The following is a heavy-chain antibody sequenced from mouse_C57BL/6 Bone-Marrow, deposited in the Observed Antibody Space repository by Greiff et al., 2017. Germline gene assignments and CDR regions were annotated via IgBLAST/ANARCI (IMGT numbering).Heavy chain of an antibody. J-gene: IGHJ2*01. CDR2: IRSKSNNYAT. V-gene: IGHV10-1*01. CDR3: VRADSNFFDY. D-gene: IGHD2-5*01. Sequence: VQLKESGGGLVQPKGSLKLSCAASGFSFNTYAMNWVRQAPGKGLEWVARIRSKSNNYATYYADSVKDRFTNSRDDSESMLYLQMNNLKTEDTAMYYCVRADSNFFDYWGQGTTLTVSS. CDR1: GFSFNTYA.